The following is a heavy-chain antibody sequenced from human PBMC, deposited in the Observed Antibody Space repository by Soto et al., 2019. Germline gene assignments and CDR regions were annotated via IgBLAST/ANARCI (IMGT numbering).Heavy chain of an antibody. V-gene: IGHV1-8*01. CDR3: ARDLGKLYYYDSSGYSEAFDI. D-gene: IGHD3-22*01. CDR2: MNPNSGNT. CDR1: GYTFTSYD. Sequence: ASVKVSCKASGYTFTSYDINWVRQATGQGLEWMGWMNPNSGNTGYAQKFQGRVTMTRNTSISTAYMELSSLRSEDTAVYYCARDLGKLYYYDSSGYSEAFDIWGQGTMVTVSS. J-gene: IGHJ3*02.